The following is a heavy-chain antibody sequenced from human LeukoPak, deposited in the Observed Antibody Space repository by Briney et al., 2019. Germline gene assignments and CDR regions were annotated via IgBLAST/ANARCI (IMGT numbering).Heavy chain of an antibody. CDR3: ARARDIVVVVAATRSGNWFDP. D-gene: IGHD2-15*01. CDR2: IWYDGSNK. Sequence: GGSLRLSCAASGFTFSSYGMHWVRQAPGKGLEWVAVIWYDGSNKYYADSVKGRFTISRDSSKNTLYLQMNSLSAEDTAVYYCARARDIVVVVAATRSGNWFDPWGQGTLVTVSS. CDR1: GFTFSSYG. V-gene: IGHV3-33*01. J-gene: IGHJ5*02.